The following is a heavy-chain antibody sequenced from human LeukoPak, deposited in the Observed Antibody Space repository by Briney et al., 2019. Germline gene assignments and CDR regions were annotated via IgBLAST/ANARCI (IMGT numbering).Heavy chain of an antibody. CDR1: GFTFSSYG. J-gene: IGHJ4*02. Sequence: GGSLRLSCAASGFTFSSYGMHWVRQAPGKGLEWVAVISYDGSNKYYADSVKGRFTISRDISKNTLYLQMNSLRAEDTAVYYCAKDLTYYYDSSGPLPDYWGQGTLVTVSS. V-gene: IGHV3-30*18. D-gene: IGHD3-22*01. CDR2: ISYDGSNK. CDR3: AKDLTYYYDSSGPLPDY.